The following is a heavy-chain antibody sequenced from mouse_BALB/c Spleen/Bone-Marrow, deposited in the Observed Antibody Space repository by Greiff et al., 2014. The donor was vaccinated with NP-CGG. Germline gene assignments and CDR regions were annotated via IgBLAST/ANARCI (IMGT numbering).Heavy chain of an antibody. CDR1: GFTFSSYA. Sequence: DVKLQESGGGLVKPGGSLKLSCAASGFTFSSYAMSWVRQTPVKWLEWVATISSGGSYTYYPDSVKGRFTISRDNAKNTLYLQMSSLRSEDTAMYYCAKPRFAYWGQGTLVTVSA. CDR2: ISSGGSYT. CDR3: AKPRFAY. J-gene: IGHJ3*01. V-gene: IGHV5-9-3*01.